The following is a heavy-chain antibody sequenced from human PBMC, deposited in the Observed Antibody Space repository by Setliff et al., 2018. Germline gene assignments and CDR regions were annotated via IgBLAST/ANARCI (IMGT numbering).Heavy chain of an antibody. Sequence: GESLKISCVVSGLIVSDIHMTWVRQTPGKGLEWLSVIYNSDSTYYTDSVKGRFTISRDNAKNSLFLQMNNLRAEDTAVYYCARGIGGYCSSMSCSNESWPWGQGTLVTVSS. V-gene: IGHV3-53*01. CDR2: IYNSDST. CDR3: ARGIGGYCSSMSCSNESWP. D-gene: IGHD2-2*01. J-gene: IGHJ5*02. CDR1: GLIVSDIH.